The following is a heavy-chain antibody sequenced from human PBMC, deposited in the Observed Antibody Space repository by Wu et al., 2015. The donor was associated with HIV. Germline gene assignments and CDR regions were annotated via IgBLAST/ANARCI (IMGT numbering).Heavy chain of an antibody. Sequence: QVQLVQSGAEVKKPGASVKVSCQTSGYPFTNYYIHWVRQAPGQGLEWVGWINPERGATEYAKKFQGRVTMTTDTSTSTAYLELRSLTSDDTAIYYCARVKGFIKGPSDVWGQGTLVTVSS. J-gene: IGHJ3*01. D-gene: IGHD3-10*01. V-gene: IGHV1-2*02. CDR1: GYPFTNYY. CDR3: ARVKGFIKGPSDV. CDR2: INPERGAT.